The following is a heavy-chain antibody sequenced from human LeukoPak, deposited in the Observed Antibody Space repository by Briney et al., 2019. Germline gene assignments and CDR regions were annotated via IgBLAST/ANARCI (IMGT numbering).Heavy chain of an antibody. CDR1: GGSISSGGYS. V-gene: IGHV4-30-2*01. D-gene: IGHD3-10*01. CDR2: IYHSGST. CDR3: ARGGDYYGSGIPFDF. Sequence: PSQTLSLTCAVSGGSISSGGYSWSWIRQPPGKGLEWIGYIYHSGSTYYNPSLKSRVTISVDRSKNQFSLKLSSVTAADTAVYYCARGGDYYGSGIPFDFWGQGTLVTVSS. J-gene: IGHJ4*02.